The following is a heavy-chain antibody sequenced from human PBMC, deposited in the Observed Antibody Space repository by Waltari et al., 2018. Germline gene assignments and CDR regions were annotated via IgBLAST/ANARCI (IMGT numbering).Heavy chain of an antibody. CDR1: GFDFRDDA. J-gene: IGHJ3*01. D-gene: IGHD4-4*01. Sequence: EGQRLEAGGGLSQPGSSLRLACGASGFDFRDDAMYWVRQAPGRGLEWGASVTKSGGSTYYPDSVQGGFIISRDNSKSTVDLQMSRQRVGDTAIYYCARDGQFRTDGFDLWGQGTLVTVSS. CDR2: VTKSGGST. CDR3: ARDGQFRTDGFDL. V-gene: IGHV3-23*01.